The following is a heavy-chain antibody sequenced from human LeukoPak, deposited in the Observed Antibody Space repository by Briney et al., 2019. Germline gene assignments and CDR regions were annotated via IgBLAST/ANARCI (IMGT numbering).Heavy chain of an antibody. CDR1: GYSFISYW. CDR3: TRHRPNDVDLYYFDS. Sequence: GESLKISCKGSGYSFISYWIGWVRQMPGEGLEWMGIIYPGDSDTRYSPSFQGRVTISADKSISTAYLQWSSLKASDTAMYYCTRHRPNDVDLYYFDSWGQGTLVTVSS. CDR2: IYPGDSDT. D-gene: IGHD6-6*01. J-gene: IGHJ4*02. V-gene: IGHV5-51*01.